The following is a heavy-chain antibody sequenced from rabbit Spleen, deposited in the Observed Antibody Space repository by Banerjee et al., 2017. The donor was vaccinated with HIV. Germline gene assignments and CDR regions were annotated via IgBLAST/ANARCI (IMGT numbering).Heavy chain of an antibody. CDR1: GFSFSSSDW. Sequence: QEQLVESGGGLVKPEGSLTLTCTASGFSFSSSDWICWVRQAPGKGPEWIACIEAGSSGFTYFANWAKGRFTISMTSSTTVTLQMTSLTAADTATYFCARDTSSSFSSYGMDLWGPGTLVT. CDR2: IEAGSSGFT. V-gene: IGHV1S45*01. D-gene: IGHD1-1*01. J-gene: IGHJ6*01. CDR3: ARDTSSSFSSYGMDL.